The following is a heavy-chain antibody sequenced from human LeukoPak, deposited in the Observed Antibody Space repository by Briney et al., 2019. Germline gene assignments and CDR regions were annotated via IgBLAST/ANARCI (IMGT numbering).Heavy chain of an antibody. CDR1: GGFISSYY. V-gene: IGHV4-59*08. Sequence: PSETLSLTCTVSGGFISSYYWSWIRQPPGKGLEWIGYIYYSGSTNYNPSLKSRVTISVDTSKNQFSLKLSSVTAADTAVYYCARIVYYDFWSGQNWFDPWGQGTLVTVSS. CDR2: IYYSGST. CDR3: ARIVYYDFWSGQNWFDP. D-gene: IGHD3-3*01. J-gene: IGHJ5*02.